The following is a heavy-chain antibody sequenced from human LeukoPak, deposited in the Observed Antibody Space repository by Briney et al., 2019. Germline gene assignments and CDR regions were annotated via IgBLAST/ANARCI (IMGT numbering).Heavy chain of an antibody. CDR2: IIPIFGTA. J-gene: IGHJ3*02. V-gene: IGHV1-69*05. Sequence: AAVKVSCKASGGTFISYPISWGPQAPGKRLEWMGRIIPIFGTANYAQKFQGRVPISTDESTSTAYMELSSLRSEDTAVYYCARARAGVAFDIWGQGTMVTVSS. CDR1: GGTFISYP. CDR3: ARARAGVAFDI.